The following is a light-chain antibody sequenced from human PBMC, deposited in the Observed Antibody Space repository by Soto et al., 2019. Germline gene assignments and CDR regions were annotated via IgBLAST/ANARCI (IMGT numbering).Light chain of an antibody. Sequence: EIVLTNSPATLSLSPGERATLSCRASQSVSSYLAWYQQKPGQAPRLLIYDASNRATGIPARFSGSGSGTDFTLTISSLEPEDFTVYYCQQRSNGPPITFGQGTRLEIK. J-gene: IGKJ5*01. CDR3: QQRSNGPPIT. CDR2: DAS. V-gene: IGKV3-11*01. CDR1: QSVSSY.